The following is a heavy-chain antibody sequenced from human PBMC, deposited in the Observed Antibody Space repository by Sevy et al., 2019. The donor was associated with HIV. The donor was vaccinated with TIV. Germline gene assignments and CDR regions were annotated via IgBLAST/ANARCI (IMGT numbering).Heavy chain of an antibody. V-gene: IGHV3-7*01. CDR2: IDQDGSDK. J-gene: IGHJ3*02. D-gene: IGHD3-16*01. CDR3: ARAGGWGNINHSNQILDI. CDR1: EFIFTGYW. Sequence: GESLKISCAASEFIFTGYWMNWVRQAPGKGLEWVANIDQDGSDKRYVDSVRGRFTISRDNANNFLYLQMSRLRADDTAVYYCARAGGWGNINHSNQILDIWGHGTKVTVSS.